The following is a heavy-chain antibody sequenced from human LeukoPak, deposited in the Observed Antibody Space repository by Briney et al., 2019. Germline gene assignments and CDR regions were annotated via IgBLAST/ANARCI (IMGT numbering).Heavy chain of an antibody. CDR2: INPNSGGT. V-gene: IGHV1-2*02. Sequence: ASVKVSCKASGYTFTGYYMHWVRQAPGQGLEWMGWINPNSGGTNYAQKFQGRVTMTRDTSISTAYMELNRLRSDDTAVYYCARERSYCSGGSCYHNWFDPWGQGTLVTVSS. J-gene: IGHJ5*02. D-gene: IGHD2-15*01. CDR1: GYTFTGYY. CDR3: ARERSYCSGGSCYHNWFDP.